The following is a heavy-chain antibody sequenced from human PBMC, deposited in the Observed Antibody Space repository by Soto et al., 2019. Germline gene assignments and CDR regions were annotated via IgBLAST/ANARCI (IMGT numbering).Heavy chain of an antibody. CDR1: GGSISSYY. J-gene: IGHJ5*02. CDR2: IYYSGST. V-gene: IGHV4-59*08. Sequence: SETLSLTCTVSGGSISSYYWSWIRQPPGKGLEWIGYIYYSGSTNYNPSLKSRVTISVDTSKNQFSLKLSSVTAADTAVYYCAGANWGNWFDPWGQGTLVTVS. CDR3: AGANWGNWFDP. D-gene: IGHD7-27*01.